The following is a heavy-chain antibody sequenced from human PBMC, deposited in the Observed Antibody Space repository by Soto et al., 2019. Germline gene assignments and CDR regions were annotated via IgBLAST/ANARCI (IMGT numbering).Heavy chain of an antibody. D-gene: IGHD2-2*01. V-gene: IGHV4-34*01. J-gene: IGHJ6*02. CDR3: ARSSPGNYCSSTSCRKRIFYYYYGMDV. CDR2: INRSGST. Sequence: PSDTLSLTWAVYGGSSSCYYWSWIRQPPGKGLEWIGEINRSGSTNYNPSLKSRVTISVDTSKNQFSLKLSSVTAADTAVYYCARSSPGNYCSSTSCRKRIFYYYYGMDVWGQGTTVTVSS. CDR1: GGSSSCYY.